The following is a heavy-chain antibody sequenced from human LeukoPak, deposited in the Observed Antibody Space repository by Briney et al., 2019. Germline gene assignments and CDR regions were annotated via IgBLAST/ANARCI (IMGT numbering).Heavy chain of an antibody. D-gene: IGHD3-3*01. CDR3: ARDSEDDFWSGYHYMDV. Sequence: SQTLSLTCTVSGGSISSGSYYWSWIRQPAGKGLEWIGRIYTSGSTNYNPSLKSRVTISVDTSKNQFSLKLSSVTAADTAVYYCARDSEDDFWSGYHYMDVWGKGTTVTVSS. J-gene: IGHJ6*03. CDR1: GGSISSGSYY. V-gene: IGHV4-61*02. CDR2: IYTSGST.